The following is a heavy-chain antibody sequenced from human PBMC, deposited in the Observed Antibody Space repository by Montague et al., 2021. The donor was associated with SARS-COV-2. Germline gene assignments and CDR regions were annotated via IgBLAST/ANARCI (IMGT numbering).Heavy chain of an antibody. CDR1: GASISSYY. D-gene: IGHD5-24*01. Sequence: SETLSLTCTVSGASISSYYWSWIRQPPGKGLEWIGYIHYSGSTNYNPSLKSRVTISVDTSKNQFSLTLSSVTAADTAVYYCARAFPRWLQFDPYFDYWGQGTLVTVSS. V-gene: IGHV4-59*01. CDR2: IHYSGST. CDR3: ARAFPRWLQFDPYFDY. J-gene: IGHJ4*02.